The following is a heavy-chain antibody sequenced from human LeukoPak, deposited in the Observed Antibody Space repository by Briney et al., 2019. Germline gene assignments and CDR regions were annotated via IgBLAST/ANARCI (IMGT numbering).Heavy chain of an antibody. Sequence: PGGSLRLSCAASGFAFSSYAMSWVRQAPGKGLEWVSVISGSGGSTYYADSVKGRFTISRDNSKNTLYLQMNSLRAEDTAVYYCAKDDWYQLQPPDYWGQGTLVTVSS. J-gene: IGHJ4*02. D-gene: IGHD2-2*01. CDR3: AKDDWYQLQPPDY. V-gene: IGHV3-23*01. CDR1: GFAFSSYA. CDR2: ISGSGGST.